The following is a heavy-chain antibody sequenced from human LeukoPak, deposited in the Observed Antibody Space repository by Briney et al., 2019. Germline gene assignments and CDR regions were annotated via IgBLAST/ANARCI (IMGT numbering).Heavy chain of an antibody. CDR1: GFTFSSYS. V-gene: IGHV3-48*04. Sequence: GGSLRLSCAVSGFTFSSYSMNWVRQAPGKGLEWVSYISSSSSTIYYADSVKGRFTISRDNAKNSLYLQMNSLRAEDTAVYYCARKLLRYFDWSEDYWGQGTLVTVSS. CDR2: ISSSSSTI. J-gene: IGHJ4*02. CDR3: ARKLLRYFDWSEDY. D-gene: IGHD3-9*01.